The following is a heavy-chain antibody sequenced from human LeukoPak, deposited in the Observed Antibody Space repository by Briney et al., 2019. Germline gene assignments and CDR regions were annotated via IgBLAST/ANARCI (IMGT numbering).Heavy chain of an antibody. CDR1: GGTFSSYA. J-gene: IGHJ6*02. V-gene: IGHV1-69*13. D-gene: IGHD3-3*01. CDR3: AKDQSYYDFWSGYFGPPLSQYGMDV. CDR2: IIPIFGTA. Sequence: ASVKVSCKASGGTFSSYAISWVRQAPGQGLEWMGGIIPIFGTADYAQKFQGRVTVTADESTSTAYMELSSLRSDDTAVYYCAKDQSYYDFWSGYFGPPLSQYGMDVWGQGTTVTVSS.